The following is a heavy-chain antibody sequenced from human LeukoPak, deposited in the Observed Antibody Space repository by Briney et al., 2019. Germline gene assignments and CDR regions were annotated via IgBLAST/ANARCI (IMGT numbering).Heavy chain of an antibody. V-gene: IGHV7-4-1*02. CDR3: ARHDNDDDFDY. D-gene: IGHD3-16*01. CDR1: GYTFIRYA. Sequence: GASVKVSCKASGYTFIRYAINWLRQVPGQGLEWMGWIDMYTANPAYAQGFTERIVFSLDTSVSTAYLEISNLKAEDTAVYYCARHDNDDDFDYWGQGTLVTVSS. CDR2: IDMYTANP. J-gene: IGHJ4*02.